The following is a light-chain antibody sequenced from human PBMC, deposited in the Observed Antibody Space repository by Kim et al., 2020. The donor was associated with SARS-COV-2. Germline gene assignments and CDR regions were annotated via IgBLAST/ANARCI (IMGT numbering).Light chain of an antibody. CDR2: YDS. J-gene: IGLJ3*02. CDR3: QVWDSSSDHRGV. CDR1: NMGSKR. Sequence: PGKTARITCGGKNMGSKRVHWYQKKPGQAPVLVIYYDSDRPSGIPERFSGSNSGNTATLTISRVEAGDEADYYCQVWDSSSDHRGVFGGGTQLTVL. V-gene: IGLV3-21*04.